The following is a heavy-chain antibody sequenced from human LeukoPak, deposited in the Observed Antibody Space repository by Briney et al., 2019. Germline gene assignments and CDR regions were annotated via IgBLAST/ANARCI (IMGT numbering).Heavy chain of an antibody. CDR2: LNSVGTST. D-gene: IGHD3-22*01. CDR1: GFTFSNYW. V-gene: IGHV3-74*01. J-gene: IGHJ4*02. CDR3: ARGSGYYDTSGHYFLDY. Sequence: GGSLRLSCVASGFTFSNYWMHWVRQVPGKGLLWVSRLNSVGTSTTYADSVKGRFTISRDNAKNTLFLQMSSLRADDTAVYYCARGSGYYDTSGHYFLDYWGQGTLVTVSS.